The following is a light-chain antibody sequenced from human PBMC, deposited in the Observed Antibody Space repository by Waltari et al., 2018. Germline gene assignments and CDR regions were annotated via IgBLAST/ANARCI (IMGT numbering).Light chain of an antibody. CDR3: AAWDYNLNGVV. CDR1: SSNIGSDF. CDR2: QTV. J-gene: IGLJ2*01. Sequence: QSLLTQPPSASGTPGERVILSCSGSSSNIGSDFVSWSHQVPGTAPPTLIYQTVERPSGVPDRFSGSKSGTSASLAISGLRPQDEGDYYCAAWDYNLNGVVFGGGTRLTVL. V-gene: IGLV1-47*01.